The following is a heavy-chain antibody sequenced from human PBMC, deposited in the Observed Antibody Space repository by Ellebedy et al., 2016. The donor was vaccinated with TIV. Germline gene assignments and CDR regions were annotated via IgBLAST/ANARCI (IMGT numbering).Heavy chain of an antibody. CDR3: ARPNSANDAFDI. D-gene: IGHD6-25*01. V-gene: IGHV5-51*01. CDR2: IYPGDSDT. CDR1: GYSFTSYW. J-gene: IGHJ3*02. Sequence: QVSCXGSGYSFTSYWIGWVRQMPGKGLEWMGIIYPGDSDTRYSPSFQGQVTISADKSISTAYLQWSSLKASDTAMYYCARPNSANDAFDIWGQGTMVTVSS.